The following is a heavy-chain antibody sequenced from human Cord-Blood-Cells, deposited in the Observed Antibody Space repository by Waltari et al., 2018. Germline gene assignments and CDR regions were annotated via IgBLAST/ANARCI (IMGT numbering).Heavy chain of an antibody. Sequence: QVQLQQWGAGLLKPSEPLSLTCAVYGGSFRGYYWSRIRQPPGKGLEWIGEINHSGSTNYNPSLKSRVTISVDTSKNQFSLKLSSVTAADTAVYYCASYYGSGSYYNDYWGQGTLVTVSS. V-gene: IGHV4-34*01. CDR2: INHSGST. D-gene: IGHD3-10*01. CDR1: GGSFRGYY. CDR3: ASYYGSGSYYNDY. J-gene: IGHJ4*02.